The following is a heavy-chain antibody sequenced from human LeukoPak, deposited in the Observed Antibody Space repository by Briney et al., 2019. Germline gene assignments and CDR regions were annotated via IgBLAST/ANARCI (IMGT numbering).Heavy chain of an antibody. CDR2: IRASDSNT. CDR3: AKLTTGWFEDF. CDR1: GFTLTTHS. J-gene: IGHJ4*02. Sequence: TGGSLRLSCAASGFTLTTHSMTWVRQAPGKGLEWVSAIRASDSNTFYADSVKGRFTISRDSSKNTLYLQMNDLRDEDTAVYYCAKLTTGWFEDFWGQGTLVTVSS. D-gene: IGHD6-19*01. V-gene: IGHV3-23*01.